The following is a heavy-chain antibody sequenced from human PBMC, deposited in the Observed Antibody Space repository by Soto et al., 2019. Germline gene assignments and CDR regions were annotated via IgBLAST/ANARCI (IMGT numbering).Heavy chain of an antibody. CDR1: GFAFSSHS. V-gene: IGHV3-48*02. CDR3: TRGGWNYDCLDA. CDR2: ITNSGSRT. D-gene: IGHD3-3*01. J-gene: IGHJ6*03. Sequence: GGSLRLSCEASGFAFSSHSMNWVRQAPGKGLEWISSITNSGSRTYYADSAKGRFTISRDNAMNLLYLQMNSLRDNDTAVYFCTRGGWNYDCLDAWGQGTTVTVSS.